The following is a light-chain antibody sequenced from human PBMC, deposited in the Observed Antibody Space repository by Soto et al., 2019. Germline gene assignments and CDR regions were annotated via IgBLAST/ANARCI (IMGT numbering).Light chain of an antibody. J-gene: IGKJ1*01. CDR1: QNIGRS. Sequence: DIQMTQSPSSLSASVGDRVTITCRAGQNIGRSLNWYQQKPGKAPKSLIYAASGLQIGVPPRFSGSGSGTDFTLTISSLQPEDFATYYCQQNFNTWTFGQGTKVEMK. CDR3: QQNFNTWT. V-gene: IGKV1-39*01. CDR2: AAS.